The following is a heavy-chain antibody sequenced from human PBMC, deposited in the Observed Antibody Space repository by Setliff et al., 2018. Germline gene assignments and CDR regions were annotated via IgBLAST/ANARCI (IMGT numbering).Heavy chain of an antibody. J-gene: IGHJ4*02. CDR2: IYYSGST. CDR1: GGSISSSSYY. CDR3: ARGAAGSGSLAFDN. D-gene: IGHD3-10*01. Sequence: PSETLSLTCTVSGGSISSSSYYWGWIRQPPGKGLAWIGSIYYSGSTYYNPSLKSRVTISVDTSKNQFSLKLSSVTAADTALYYCARGAAGSGSLAFDNWGQGTLVTVSS. V-gene: IGHV4-39*07.